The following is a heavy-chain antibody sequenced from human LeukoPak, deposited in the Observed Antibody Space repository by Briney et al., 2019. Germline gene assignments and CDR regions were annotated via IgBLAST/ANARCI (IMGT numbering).Heavy chain of an antibody. J-gene: IGHJ4*02. D-gene: IGHD3-3*01. CDR2: IYTSGST. V-gene: IGHV4-61*02. Sequence: SETLSLTCTVSGGSISSGSYYWRWIRQPAGTGLEWIGRIYTSGSTNYNPSLKSRVTISVDTSKNQFSLKLSSVTAADTAVYYCARITYYDFWSGYYTFDYWRQGTLVTVSS. CDR3: ARITYYDFWSGYYTFDY. CDR1: GGSISSGSYY.